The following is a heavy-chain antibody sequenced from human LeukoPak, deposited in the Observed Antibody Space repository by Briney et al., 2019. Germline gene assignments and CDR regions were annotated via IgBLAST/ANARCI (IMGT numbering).Heavy chain of an antibody. CDR1: GFTFSSYG. Sequence: TGGSLRLSCAASGFTFSSYGMHWVRQAPGKGLEWVAVISYDGSNKYYADSVKGRFTISRDNSKNTLYLQMNSLRAEDTAVYYCAKGEYFDYWGQGTLATVSS. CDR3: AKGEYFDY. CDR2: ISYDGSNK. V-gene: IGHV3-30*18. J-gene: IGHJ4*02.